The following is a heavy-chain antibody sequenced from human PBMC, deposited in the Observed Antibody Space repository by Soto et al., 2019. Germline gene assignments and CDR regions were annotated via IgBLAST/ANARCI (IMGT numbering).Heavy chain of an antibody. J-gene: IGHJ4*02. CDR2: IWYDGSNK. Sequence: ESGGGVVQPGRSLRLSCAASGFTFSSYGMHWVRQAPGKGLEWVAVIWYDGSNKYYADSVKGRFTISRDNSKNTLYLQMNSLRAEDTAVYYCARDRLDYYGSGSYHLDYWGQGTLVTVSS. D-gene: IGHD3-10*01. V-gene: IGHV3-33*01. CDR1: GFTFSSYG. CDR3: ARDRLDYYGSGSYHLDY.